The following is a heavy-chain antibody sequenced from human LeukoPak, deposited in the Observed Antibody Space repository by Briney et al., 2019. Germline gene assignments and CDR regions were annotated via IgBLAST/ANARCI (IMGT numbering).Heavy chain of an antibody. D-gene: IGHD3-10*01. J-gene: IGHJ6*02. Sequence: RAGGSLRLSCAASGFTFSSYSMNWVRQAPGKGLEWVSAISGSGGSTYYADSVKGRFTISRDNSKNTLYLQMNSLRAEDTAVYYCAKDHPVRGDYGMDVWGQGTTVTVSS. CDR1: GFTFSSYS. V-gene: IGHV3-23*01. CDR2: ISGSGGST. CDR3: AKDHPVRGDYGMDV.